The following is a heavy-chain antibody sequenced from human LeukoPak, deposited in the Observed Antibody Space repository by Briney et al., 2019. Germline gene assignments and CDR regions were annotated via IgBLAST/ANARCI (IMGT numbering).Heavy chain of an antibody. CDR3: AKFGTRDSSGYPGPFDY. D-gene: IGHD3-22*01. V-gene: IGHV3-23*01. J-gene: IGHJ4*02. CDR2: ISGSGGST. CDR1: GFTFSSYA. Sequence: GGSLRLSCTAAGFTFSSYAMSWVRQAPGKGLEWVSAISGSGGSTDYADSVKGRFTISRDNSKNTLYPQMNSLRAEDTAVYYCAKFGTRDSSGYPGPFDYWGQGTLVTVSS.